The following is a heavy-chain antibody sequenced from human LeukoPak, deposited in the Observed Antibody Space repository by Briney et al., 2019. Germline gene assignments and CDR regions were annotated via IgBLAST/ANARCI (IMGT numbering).Heavy chain of an antibody. CDR1: GGSISGYF. CDR2: FYYSGNT. V-gene: IGHV4-59*08. D-gene: IGHD2-15*01. Sequence: SSETLSLTCTVSGGSISGYFWSWIRQSPGKGLEWIGFFYYSGNTNYNPSLKSRVTMSADTSKNQFSLNLSSVTAADTAVYYCARLGCSGGSCYDEYWGQGTLVTVSS. J-gene: IGHJ4*02. CDR3: ARLGCSGGSCYDEY.